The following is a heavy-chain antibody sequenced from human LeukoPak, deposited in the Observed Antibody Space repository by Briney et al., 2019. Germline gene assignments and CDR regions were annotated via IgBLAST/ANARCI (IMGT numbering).Heavy chain of an antibody. J-gene: IGHJ6*02. CDR3: ARVSIAVAGTSYYGMDV. CDR2: INPNSGGT. Sequence: ASVKVSCKASGYTFTGYYMHWVRQATGQGLEWMGWINPNSGGTNYAQKFQGWVTMTRDTSISTAYMELSRLRSDDTAVYYCARVSIAVAGTSYYGMDVWGQGTTVTVSS. CDR1: GYTFTGYY. D-gene: IGHD6-19*01. V-gene: IGHV1-2*04.